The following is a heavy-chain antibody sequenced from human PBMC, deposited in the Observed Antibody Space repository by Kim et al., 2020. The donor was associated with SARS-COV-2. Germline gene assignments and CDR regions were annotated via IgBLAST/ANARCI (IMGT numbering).Heavy chain of an antibody. CDR2: ISSSGSTI. V-gene: IGHV3-48*03. CDR1: GFTFSSYE. Sequence: GGSLRLSCAASGFTFSSYEMNWVRQAPGKGLEWVSYISSSGSTIYYADSVKGRFTISRDNAKNSLYLQMNSLRAEDTAVYYCARDLAPYDFWSGYADYWGQGTLVTVSS. D-gene: IGHD3-3*01. J-gene: IGHJ4*02. CDR3: ARDLAPYDFWSGYADY.